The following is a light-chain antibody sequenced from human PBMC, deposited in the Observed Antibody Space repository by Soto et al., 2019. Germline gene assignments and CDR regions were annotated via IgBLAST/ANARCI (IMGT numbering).Light chain of an antibody. Sequence: DIQMTQSPSTLSGSVGDRVTITCRASQTISSWLAWYQQKPGKAPKLLIYKAYTLKSGVPSRFSGSGSGTECSLTISNLQPDDFATYYCQHYNNYAEAFSQATKVELK. CDR2: KAY. CDR3: QHYNNYAEA. CDR1: QTISSW. J-gene: IGKJ1*01. V-gene: IGKV1-5*03.